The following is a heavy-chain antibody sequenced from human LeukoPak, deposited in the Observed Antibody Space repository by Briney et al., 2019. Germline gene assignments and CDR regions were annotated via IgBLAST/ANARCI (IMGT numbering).Heavy chain of an antibody. D-gene: IGHD4-23*01. Sequence: SETLSLTCAVYGGSFSGYYWSWIRQPPGKGLEWIGEINHSGSTNYNPSLKSRVTISVDTSKNQFSLKLSSVTAADTAVYYCAREKLGRSWFDPWGQGTLVTVSS. J-gene: IGHJ5*02. V-gene: IGHV4-34*01. CDR2: INHSGST. CDR1: GGSFSGYY. CDR3: AREKLGRSWFDP.